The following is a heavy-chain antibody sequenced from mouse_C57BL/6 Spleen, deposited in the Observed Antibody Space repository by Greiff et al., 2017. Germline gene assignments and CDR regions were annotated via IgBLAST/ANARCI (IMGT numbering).Heavy chain of an antibody. V-gene: IGHV1-50*01. CDR2: IDPSDSYT. CDR1: GYTFTSYW. CDR3: ARRGGSSYNCDY. J-gene: IGHJ2*01. Sequence: VQLQQSGAELVKPGASVKLSCKASGYTFTSYWMQWVKQRPGQGLEWIGEIDPSDSYTNYNHKFKGKATLTVDTSSRPAYMQLSSLTSEDAAVYYCARRGGSSYNCDYWGQGTTRTVSS. D-gene: IGHD1-1*01.